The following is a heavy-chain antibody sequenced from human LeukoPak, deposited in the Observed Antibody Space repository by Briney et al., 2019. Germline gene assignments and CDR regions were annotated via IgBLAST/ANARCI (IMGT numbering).Heavy chain of an antibody. CDR1: GGSISSGDYY. J-gene: IGHJ4*02. D-gene: IGHD3-22*01. V-gene: IGHV4-30-4*08. CDR2: IYYSGST. CDR3: ARALPTYYDSSGYTFFDY. Sequence: SETLSLTCTVSGGSISSGDYYWSWIRQPPGKGLEWFGYIYYSGSTYYNPSLKSRVTISVDTSKNQFSLKLSSVTAADTAVYYCARALPTYYDSSGYTFFDYWGQGTLVTVSS.